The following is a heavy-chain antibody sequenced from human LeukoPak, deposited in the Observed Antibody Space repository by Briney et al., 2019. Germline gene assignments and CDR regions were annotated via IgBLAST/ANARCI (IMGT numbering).Heavy chain of an antibody. Sequence: SETLSLTCTVSGGSISSYYWGWIRQPPGKGLEWIGYIYYTGSTNYNPSLKSRVSISVDTSKNHLSLNLSSVTAADTAVYYCARVAKDGYTYGYVDYWGQGTLVTVSS. CDR3: ARVAKDGYTYGYVDY. V-gene: IGHV4-59*01. CDR2: IYYTGST. J-gene: IGHJ4*02. CDR1: GGSISSYY. D-gene: IGHD5-18*01.